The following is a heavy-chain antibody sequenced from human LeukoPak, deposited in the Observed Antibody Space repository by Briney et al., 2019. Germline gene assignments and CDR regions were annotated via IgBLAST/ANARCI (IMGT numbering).Heavy chain of an antibody. J-gene: IGHJ6*02. CDR1: GYTFTAYY. CDR3: ARGGHYYGSGSYYYYYGMDV. CDR2: INPNSGGT. V-gene: IGHV1-2*02. D-gene: IGHD3-10*01. Sequence: ASVKVSCKASGYTFTAYYMHWVRQAPGQGLEWMGWINPNSGGTNYAQKFQGRVTMTRDTSISTAYMELSRLRSDDTAVYYCARGGHYYGSGSYYYYYGMDVWGQGTTVTVS.